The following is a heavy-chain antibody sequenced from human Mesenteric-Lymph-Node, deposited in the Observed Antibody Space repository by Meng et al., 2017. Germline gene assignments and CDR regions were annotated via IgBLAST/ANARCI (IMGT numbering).Heavy chain of an antibody. CDR1: GCSISRGDYY. V-gene: IGHV4-30-4*01. J-gene: IGHJ4*02. D-gene: IGHD5-12*01. CDR2: IYYSGST. Sequence: QVQLQESGPGLVKPSQTLSLICTVSGCSISRGDYYWSWIRQPPGKGLEWIGYIYYSGSTYYNPSLKSRVTISVDTSKNQFSLRLSSVTAADTAVYYCARDLGVATSIAGFVYWGQGTLVTVSS. CDR3: ARDLGVATSIAGFVY.